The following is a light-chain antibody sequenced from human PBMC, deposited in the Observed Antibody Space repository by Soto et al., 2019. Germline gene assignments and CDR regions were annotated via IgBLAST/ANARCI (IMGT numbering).Light chain of an antibody. J-gene: IGLJ3*02. CDR3: QSYDTSLRGSGV. Sequence: QSALTQPPSASGSPGQSVTISCTGTSRDVGGYNWVSWYQHHPGKVPKLLIYEVDKRPSGVPDRFSASKSGASASLAITGLQPEDEADYYCQSYDTSLRGSGVFGGGTKLTVL. CDR1: SRDVGGYNW. V-gene: IGLV2-8*01. CDR2: EVD.